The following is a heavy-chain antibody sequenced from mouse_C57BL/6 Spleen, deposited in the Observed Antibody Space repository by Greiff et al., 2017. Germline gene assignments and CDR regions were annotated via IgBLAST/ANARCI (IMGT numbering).Heavy chain of an antibody. CDR2: ISYDGSN. CDR1: GYSITSGYY. D-gene: IGHD1-1*01. Sequence: DVQLQESGPGLVKPSQSLSLTCSVTGYSITSGYYWNWIRQFPGNKLEWMGYISYDGSNNYNPSLKNRISITRDTSKNQFFLKLNSVNTEDTATYDCARKLRNYAMDYWGQGTSVTVSS. J-gene: IGHJ4*01. V-gene: IGHV3-6*01. CDR3: ARKLRNYAMDY.